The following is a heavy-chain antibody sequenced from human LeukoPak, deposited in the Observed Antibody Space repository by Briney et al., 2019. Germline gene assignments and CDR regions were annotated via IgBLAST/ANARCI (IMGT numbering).Heavy chain of an antibody. D-gene: IGHD3-10*01. CDR3: ARYTRGTYYFDS. J-gene: IGHJ4*02. CDR2: IYYSGSS. Sequence: SETLSLTCTVSGGSSRSNSYYWGWTRQPPGKGLEFVGSIYYSGSSYYHPSLKSRVTISIDTSKNQFSLKLYSVTAADTALYYCARYTRGTYYFDSWGQGTLVTVSS. V-gene: IGHV4-39*01. CDR1: GGSSRSNSYY.